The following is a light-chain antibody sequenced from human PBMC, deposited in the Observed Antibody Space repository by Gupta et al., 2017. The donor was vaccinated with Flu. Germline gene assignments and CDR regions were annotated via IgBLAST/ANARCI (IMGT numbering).Light chain of an antibody. CDR3: QQRSIWPPLT. Sequence: ATLSLSPGERATLSCRASQSVSSYLAWYQQKPGQAPRLLIYDASNRATGIPARFSGSGSGTDFTLTISSLEPEDFAVYYCQQRSIWPPLTFGGGTKVEIK. V-gene: IGKV3-11*01. CDR2: DAS. CDR1: QSVSSY. J-gene: IGKJ4*01.